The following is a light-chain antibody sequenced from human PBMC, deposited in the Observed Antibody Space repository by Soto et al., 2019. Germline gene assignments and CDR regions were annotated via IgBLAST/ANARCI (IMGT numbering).Light chain of an antibody. CDR3: NSFRVSHLYV. Sequence: QSALSQPASVSGSPGLTITISCPGTSADVGGYNAVSWYQHHPGKAPKLIIYEVTHRPSGVSDRFSASKSGNTASLTISGLQAEDEADYYCNSFRVSHLYVFGTGTTVTVL. V-gene: IGLV2-14*01. CDR2: EVT. J-gene: IGLJ1*01. CDR1: SADVGGYNA.